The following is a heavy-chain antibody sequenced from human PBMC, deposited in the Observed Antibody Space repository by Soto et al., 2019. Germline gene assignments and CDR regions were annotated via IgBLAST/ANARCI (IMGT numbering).Heavy chain of an antibody. CDR2: FSGSGAST. CDR3: AKSIIGVVRGKDY. J-gene: IGHJ4*02. CDR1: EFTFSSYA. V-gene: IGHV3-23*01. D-gene: IGHD3-10*01. Sequence: EVQLLESGGGLVQPGGSLRLSCAASEFTFSSYAMNWVGQAPGKGWEWVSAFSGSGASTFYADPVKGRFTISRDNSKNILNLQMNSLRAEDTAVYYCAKSIIGVVRGKDYWGQGTLVTVSS.